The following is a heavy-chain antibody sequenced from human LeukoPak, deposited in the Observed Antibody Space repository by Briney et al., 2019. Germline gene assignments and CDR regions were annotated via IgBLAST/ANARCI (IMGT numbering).Heavy chain of an antibody. D-gene: IGHD1-14*01. CDR2: MNEYSTTI. CDR3: ARGGVNPVDH. V-gene: IGHV3-74*01. J-gene: IGHJ4*02. Sequence: PGGSLRLSCVASGFPFNSFWMLWVRQAPGKGLVRVSDMNEYSTTIRYADSVKGRFTISRDNAKSILYLQMNNLRAEDTAMYFCARGGVNPVDHWGQGTLVTVSS. CDR1: GFPFNSFW.